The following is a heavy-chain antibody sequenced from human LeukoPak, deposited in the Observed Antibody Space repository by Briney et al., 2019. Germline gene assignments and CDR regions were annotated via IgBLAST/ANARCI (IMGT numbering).Heavy chain of an antibody. D-gene: IGHD6-13*01. CDR2: ISGSGGST. V-gene: IGHV3-23*01. CDR1: GFTFSSYA. J-gene: IGHJ5*02. Sequence: PGGSLRLSCAASGFTFSSYAMSWVRQAPGKGLEWVSAISGSGGSTYYADSVKGRFTISRDNSKNTLYLQMNSLRAEDTAVYYCAKAGSSSWYVLSWFDPWGQGTLVTVSS. CDR3: AKAGSSSWYVLSWFDP.